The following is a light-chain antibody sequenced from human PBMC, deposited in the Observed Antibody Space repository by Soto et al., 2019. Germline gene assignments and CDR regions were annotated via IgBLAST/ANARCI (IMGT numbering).Light chain of an antibody. CDR1: QPISDS. CDR2: AAS. J-gene: IGKJ4*01. V-gene: IGKV1D-12*01. Sequence: DIQMTQSPSSVSASVGDRVTITCRASQPISDSLAWYQQKPGKAPKLLIFAASSLKSGVPFRFRGSGSGTDFTLTINGLQSEDFAMYYCQQANSFPITFGGGTKVE. CDR3: QQANSFPIT.